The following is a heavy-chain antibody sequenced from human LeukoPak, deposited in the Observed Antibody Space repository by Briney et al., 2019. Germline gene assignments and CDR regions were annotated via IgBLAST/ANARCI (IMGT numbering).Heavy chain of an antibody. CDR3: ASPGGRSRVSDALDI. Sequence: GGSLRLSCAASGFTFSSYSMNWVRQAPGKGLEWVSSISSISSYIYYADSVKGRFTISRDNAKTSLYLQMNSLRAEDTAVYYCASPGGRSRVSDALDIWGQGTMVTVSS. D-gene: IGHD3-16*01. CDR2: ISSISSYI. V-gene: IGHV3-21*01. CDR1: GFTFSSYS. J-gene: IGHJ3*02.